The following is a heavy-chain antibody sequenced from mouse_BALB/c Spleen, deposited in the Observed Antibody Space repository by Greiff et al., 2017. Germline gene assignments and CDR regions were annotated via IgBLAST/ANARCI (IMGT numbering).Heavy chain of an antibody. CDR3: TRYYAMDY. V-gene: IGHV1-69*02. J-gene: IGHJ4*01. Sequence: QVQLQQPGAELVRPGASVKLSCKASGYTFTSYWINWVKQRPGQGLEWIGNIYPSDSYTNYNQKFKDKATLTVDKSSSTAYMQLSSPTSEDSAVYFCTRYYAMDYWGQGTSVTVSS. CDR1: GYTFTSYW. CDR2: IYPSDSYT.